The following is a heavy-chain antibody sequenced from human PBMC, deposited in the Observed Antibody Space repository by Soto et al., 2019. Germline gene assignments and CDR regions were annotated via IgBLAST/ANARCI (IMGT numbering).Heavy chain of an antibody. J-gene: IGHJ5*02. D-gene: IGHD2-2*02. CDR1: GFTFSDYY. V-gene: IGHV3-23*01. CDR2: ISGSGGST. CDR3: ANDLGYCSSTSCYSLPHWFDP. Sequence: GGSLRLSCAASGFTFSDYYMSWIRQAPGKGLEWVSAISGSGGSTYYADSVKGRFTISRDNSKNTLYLQMNSLRAEDTAVYYCANDLGYCSSTSCYSLPHWFDPWGQGTLVTVSS.